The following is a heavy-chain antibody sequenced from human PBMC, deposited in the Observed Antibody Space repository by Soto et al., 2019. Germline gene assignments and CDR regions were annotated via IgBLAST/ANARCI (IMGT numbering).Heavy chain of an antibody. Sequence: SSETLSLTCTVSGGSISSGGYYWSWIRQHPGKGLEWIGYIYYSGSTYYNPSLKSRVTISVDTSKNQFSLKLSSVTAADTAVYYCARLIGSSSIDYWGQGTLVTVSS. CDR2: IYYSGST. CDR3: ARLIGSSSIDY. CDR1: GGSISSGGYY. D-gene: IGHD6-13*01. J-gene: IGHJ4*01. V-gene: IGHV4-31*03.